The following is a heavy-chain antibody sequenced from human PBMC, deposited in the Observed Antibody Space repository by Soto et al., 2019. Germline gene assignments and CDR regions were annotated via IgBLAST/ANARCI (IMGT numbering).Heavy chain of an antibody. Sequence: QEQLVESGGGVVQPGQSLRVSCVASGFSVSSYGIHWVRQGPGKDLEWVATTWHNEWSEFSAASLKWRVTVTTDSPKDTIVSETDSLRVEDTALYYCVRDRESCTPTRSPSSCSSRAFDLWGQGTIVTV. CDR2: TWHNEWSE. CDR3: VRDRESCTPTRSPSSCSSRAFDL. D-gene: IGHD2-2*01. V-gene: IGHV3-33*01. CDR1: GFSVSSYG. J-gene: IGHJ3*01.